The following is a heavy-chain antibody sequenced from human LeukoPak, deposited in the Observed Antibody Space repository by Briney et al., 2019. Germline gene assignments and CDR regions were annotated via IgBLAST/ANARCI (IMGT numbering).Heavy chain of an antibody. V-gene: IGHV4-4*09. CDR3: ARRRVGPTRAFDI. CDR1: GGSISDYY. D-gene: IGHD1-26*01. CDR2: IYTFGTT. Sequence: SETLSLTCTVSGGSISDYYWSWIRQPPGKGLEWIGYIYTFGTTNYNPSLKSRVSISLDTSKNQFSLKLTSVTAADTALYYCARRRVGPTRAFDIWGQGTMVTVSS. J-gene: IGHJ3*02.